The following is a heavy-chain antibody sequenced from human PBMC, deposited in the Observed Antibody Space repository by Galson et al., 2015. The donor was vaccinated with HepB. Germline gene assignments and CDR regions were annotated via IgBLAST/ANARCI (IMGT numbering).Heavy chain of an antibody. CDR3: ARDQVVATYSNYYVMDI. D-gene: IGHD2-15*01. V-gene: IGHV3-30-3*01. Sequence: SLRLSCAASEITFRTYAMHWIRQAPGKGLEWVAVISYDGSNKYYADSVKGRFTVSRDNFKNTLYLQMNSLKLEDTAIYFCARDQVVATYSNYYVMDIWGQGTTVTVSS. CDR2: ISYDGSNK. J-gene: IGHJ6*02. CDR1: EITFRTYA.